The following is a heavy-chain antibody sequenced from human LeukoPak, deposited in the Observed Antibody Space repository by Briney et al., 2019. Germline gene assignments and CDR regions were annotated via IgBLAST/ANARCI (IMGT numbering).Heavy chain of an antibody. D-gene: IGHD5-24*01. CDR1: GESFSGYY. CDR3: ARRSRDAYTYYYHYYMDV. CDR2: INHSGST. V-gene: IGHV4-34*01. J-gene: IGHJ6*03. Sequence: SETLSLTCGVSGESFSGYYYNWTRQAPGKGLEWIGEINHSGSTNYNPSLKSRVILSIDMSENQFSLRLTSVTAADTAVYFCARRSRDAYTYYYHYYMDVWGKGTTVTISS.